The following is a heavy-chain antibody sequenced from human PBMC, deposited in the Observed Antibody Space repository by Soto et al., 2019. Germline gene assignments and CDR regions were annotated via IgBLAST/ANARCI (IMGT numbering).Heavy chain of an antibody. J-gene: IGHJ6*02. CDR3: VRLRGGWMVAYGMDV. CDR2: ISGDGRTA. V-gene: IGHV3-74*01. Sequence: EVQMVESGGGLVQPGGSLRLSCAASGFTFSSYWMHWVRQAPGEGLVWVSRISGDGRTATYADSVKGRFTISRDNAENTLYLQMNSLRAEDTALYYCVRLRGGWMVAYGMDVWGQGTTVTVSS. CDR1: GFTFSSYW. D-gene: IGHD6-19*01.